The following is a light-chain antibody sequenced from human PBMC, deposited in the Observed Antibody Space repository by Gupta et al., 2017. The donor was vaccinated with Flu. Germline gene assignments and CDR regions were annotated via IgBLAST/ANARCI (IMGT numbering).Light chain of an antibody. Sequence: GQTARITCSGDAVTRKYAYWYQQQPGQGPVLVIYEDNNSTSGIPDRFSGSSSGTMATVTISGAQVEDEADYYYFSPDGSTNYWVFGGGTKLTVL. CDR1: AVTRKY. CDR3: FSPDGSTNYWV. J-gene: IGLJ3*02. CDR2: EDN. V-gene: IGLV3-10*01.